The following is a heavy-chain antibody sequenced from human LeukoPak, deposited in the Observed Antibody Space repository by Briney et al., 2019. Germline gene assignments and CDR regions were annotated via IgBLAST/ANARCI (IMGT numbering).Heavy chain of an antibody. V-gene: IGHV3-23*01. J-gene: IGHJ4*02. D-gene: IGHD6-19*01. CDR2: ISGSGGST. CDR1: GFTFSSYG. Sequence: GGSLRLSCAASGFTFSSYGMSWVRQAPGKGVEWVSAISGSGGSTYYADSVKGRFTISRDNSKNTLYLQMNSLRAEDTAVYYCARSSGWEYYFDYWGQGTLVTVSS. CDR3: ARSSGWEYYFDY.